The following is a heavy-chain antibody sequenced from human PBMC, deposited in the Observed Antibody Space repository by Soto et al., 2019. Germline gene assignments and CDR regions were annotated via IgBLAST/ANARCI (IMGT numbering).Heavy chain of an antibody. V-gene: IGHV7-4-1*01. CDR2: INTNTGNP. CDR1: GYTFTSYA. D-gene: IGHD5-18*01. J-gene: IGHJ6*02. Sequence: ASVKVSCKASGYTFTSYAMNWVRQAPGQGLEWMGWINTNTGNPTYAQGFTGRFVFSLDTSVSTAYLQICSLKAEDTAVYYCARDTLAGYSYVKAMDVWGQGTTVTVSS. CDR3: ARDTLAGYSYVKAMDV.